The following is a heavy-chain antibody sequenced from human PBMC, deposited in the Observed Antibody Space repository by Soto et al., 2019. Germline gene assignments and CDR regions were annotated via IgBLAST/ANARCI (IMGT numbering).Heavy chain of an antibody. D-gene: IGHD4-17*01. CDR1: GFTFSSYD. Sequence: GGSLRLSCAASGFTFSSYDMHWVRQATGKGLEWVSAIGTASDTYYPGSVKGRFTTSRENAKNSLYLQMNSLRAGDTAVYYCARGGYGDYLVINYYYMDVWGKGTTVTVSS. CDR2: IGTASDT. J-gene: IGHJ6*03. V-gene: IGHV3-13*01. CDR3: ARGGYGDYLVINYYYMDV.